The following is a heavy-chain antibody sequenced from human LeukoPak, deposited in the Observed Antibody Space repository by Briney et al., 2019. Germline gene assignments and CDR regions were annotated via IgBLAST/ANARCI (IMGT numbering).Heavy chain of an antibody. CDR2: INPNSGGT. J-gene: IGHJ4*02. Sequence: ASVKVSCKASGYTLTGYYMHWVRQAPGQGLEWMGWINPNSGGTNYAQKFQGRVTMTRDTSISTAYMELSRLRSDDTAVYYCARVSRDGYNSPFDYWGQGTLVTVSS. CDR1: GYTLTGYY. V-gene: IGHV1-2*02. D-gene: IGHD5-12*01. CDR3: ARVSRDGYNSPFDY.